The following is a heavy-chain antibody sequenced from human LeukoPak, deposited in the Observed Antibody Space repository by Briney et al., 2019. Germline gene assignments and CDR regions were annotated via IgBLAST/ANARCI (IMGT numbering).Heavy chain of an antibody. D-gene: IGHD3-22*01. CDR3: SGYYSDTSGYRY. CDR2: ISTGGRT. V-gene: IGHV3-23*01. Sequence: PGGSLRLSCAASGFTFSTYAMSWVRQPPGKGLEWVSAISTGGRTYYAGSVKGRFTISRDNSKNTLSLQMNTLRAEDTAVYFCSGYYSDTSGYRYWGQGTLVTVSS. CDR1: GFTFSTYA. J-gene: IGHJ4*02.